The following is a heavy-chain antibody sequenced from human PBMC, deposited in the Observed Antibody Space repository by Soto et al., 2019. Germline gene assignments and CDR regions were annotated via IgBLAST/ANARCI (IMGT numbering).Heavy chain of an antibody. J-gene: IGHJ6*02. CDR2: ISYDGSNK. CDR1: GSTFSSYG. D-gene: IGHD2-15*01. CDR3: AKGPGDIVYGMDV. Sequence: QVQLVESGGGVVQPGRSLRLSCAASGSTFSSYGMHWVRQAPGKGLEWVAVISYDGSNKYYADSVKGRFTISRDNSKNTLYLQMNSLRAEDTAVYYCAKGPGDIVYGMDVWGQGTTVTVSS. V-gene: IGHV3-30*18.